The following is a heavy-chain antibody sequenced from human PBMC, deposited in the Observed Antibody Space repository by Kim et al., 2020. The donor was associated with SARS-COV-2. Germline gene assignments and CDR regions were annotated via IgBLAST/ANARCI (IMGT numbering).Heavy chain of an antibody. J-gene: IGHJ4*02. CDR3: ARVGPAGSIDY. V-gene: IGHV4-38-2*02. Sequence: SETLSLTCTVSGYSISSGYYWGWIRQPPGTGLEWIGSIYHSGSTYYNPSLKSRVTISVDTSKNQFSLKLSSVTAADTAVYYCARVGPAGSIDYWGQGTLVTVSS. CDR1: GYSISSGYY. CDR2: IYHSGST.